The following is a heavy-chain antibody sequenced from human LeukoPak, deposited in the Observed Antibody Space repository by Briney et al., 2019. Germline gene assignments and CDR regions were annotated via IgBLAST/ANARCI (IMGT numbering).Heavy chain of an antibody. Sequence: SETLSLTCTVSGGSISSYYWSWIRQPPGKGLEWIGYIYYSGSTNYNPSLKSRVTISVDTSKNQFSLELSSVTAADTAVYYRARNHDFWSGYPNWFDPWGQGTLVTVSS. CDR3: ARNHDFWSGYPNWFDP. CDR1: GGSISSYY. V-gene: IGHV4-59*08. J-gene: IGHJ5*02. D-gene: IGHD3-3*01. CDR2: IYYSGST.